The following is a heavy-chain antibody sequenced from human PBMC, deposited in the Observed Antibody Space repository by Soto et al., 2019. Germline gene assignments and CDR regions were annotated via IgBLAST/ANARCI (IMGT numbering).Heavy chain of an antibody. J-gene: IGHJ6*02. CDR2: ISWNSGSI. Sequence: EVQLVESGGGLVQPGRSLRLSCAASGFTFDDYAMHWVRQAPGKGLEWVSGISWNSGSIGYADSVKGRFTISRDNAKNSLYLQMNSLRAEDTALYYCAKSEYSSGWHGHYYYYGMDVWGQGTTVTVSS. CDR3: AKSEYSSGWHGHYYYYGMDV. D-gene: IGHD6-19*01. CDR1: GFTFDDYA. V-gene: IGHV3-9*01.